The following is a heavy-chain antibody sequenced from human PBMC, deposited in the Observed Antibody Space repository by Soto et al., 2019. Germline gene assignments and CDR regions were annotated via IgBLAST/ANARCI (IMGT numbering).Heavy chain of an antibody. Sequence: PGASVKVSCKASGYTFTSYGISWVRQAPGQGLEWMGWISSYNGNTNYAQKVQGRVTLTTDTSTSTTYMELRSLRSDDTAVYYCARGPRYCSTTTCFSGVTWFDPWGQGSLVTVSS. J-gene: IGHJ5*02. D-gene: IGHD2-2*01. V-gene: IGHV1-18*04. CDR2: ISSYNGNT. CDR3: ARGPRYCSTTTCFSGVTWFDP. CDR1: GYTFTSYG.